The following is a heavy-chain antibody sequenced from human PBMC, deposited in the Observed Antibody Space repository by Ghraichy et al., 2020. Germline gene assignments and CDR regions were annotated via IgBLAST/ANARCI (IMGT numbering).Heavy chain of an antibody. Sequence: GGSLRLSCAASGFTFSSYWMHWVRQAPGKGLVWVSRINSDGSSTSYADSVKGRFTISRDNAKNTLYLQMNSLRAEDTAVYYCARGGYDFWSGYYRYFDYWGQGTLVTVSS. D-gene: IGHD3-3*01. CDR1: GFTFSSYW. CDR3: ARGGYDFWSGYYRYFDY. CDR2: INSDGSST. J-gene: IGHJ4*02. V-gene: IGHV3-74*01.